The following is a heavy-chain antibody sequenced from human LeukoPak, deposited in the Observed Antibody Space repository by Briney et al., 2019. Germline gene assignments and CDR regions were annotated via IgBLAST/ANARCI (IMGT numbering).Heavy chain of an antibody. CDR3: ARDSHGTFGYYYYGMDV. V-gene: IGHV4-61*02. D-gene: IGHD1-14*01. CDR1: GGSISSGGYY. CDR2: IYTSGST. Sequence: SETLSLTCTVSGGSISSGGYYCSWIRQPAGKGLEWIGRIYTSGSTNYNPSLKSRVTISVDTSKNQFSLKLSSVTAADTAVYYCARDSHGTFGYYYYGMDVWGQGTTVTVSS. J-gene: IGHJ6*02.